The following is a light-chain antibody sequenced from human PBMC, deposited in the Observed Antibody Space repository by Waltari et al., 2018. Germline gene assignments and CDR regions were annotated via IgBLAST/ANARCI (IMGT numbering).Light chain of an antibody. V-gene: IGLV1-47*01. J-gene: IGLJ1*01. CDR2: RNN. CDR1: NANPGSNS. Sequence: QSVLTQPPSASDTPGQRVTIPWSGSNANPGSNSLYWYQQPPGTAPKLPIYRNNQRPSGVPDRFSASKSGTSASLAIDGLRSEDEAIYYCASWDDSHYVFGPGTQVTVL. CDR3: ASWDDSHYV.